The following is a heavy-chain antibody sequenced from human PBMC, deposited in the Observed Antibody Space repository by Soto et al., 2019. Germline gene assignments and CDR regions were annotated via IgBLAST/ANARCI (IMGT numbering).Heavy chain of an antibody. V-gene: IGHV3-30*18. CDR1: GFTFHNYG. CDR3: AKERMGFHHDSGYYTPYY. D-gene: IGHD3-22*01. CDR2: ITYDASDK. J-gene: IGHJ4*02. Sequence: QVQLVESGGGVVQPGGSLRLSCAASGFTFHNYGMHWVRQAPGKGLEWVSFITYDASDKYYADSVQGRFTISRDNSKSTLYLQVNSLRPEDTAVYYCAKERMGFHHDSGYYTPYYWGQGTLVTVSS.